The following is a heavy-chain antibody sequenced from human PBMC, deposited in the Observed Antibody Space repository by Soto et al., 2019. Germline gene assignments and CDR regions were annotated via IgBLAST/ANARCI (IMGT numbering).Heavy chain of an antibody. Sequence: PSETLSLTCTVSGGPFSGYYWSWIRQPPGKGLEWIAYVYYSGNTNYNPSLKSRVTISLDTSKNQISLKLSSVTAADTAVYYCARGAGSYYYYGMDVWGQGTTVTVSS. CDR3: ARGAGSYYYYGMDV. CDR2: VYYSGNT. J-gene: IGHJ6*02. CDR1: GGPFSGYY. V-gene: IGHV4-59*01. D-gene: IGHD2-15*01.